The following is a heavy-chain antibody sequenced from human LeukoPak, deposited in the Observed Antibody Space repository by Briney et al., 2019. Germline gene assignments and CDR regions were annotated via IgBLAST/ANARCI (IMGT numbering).Heavy chain of an antibody. V-gene: IGHV4-59*02. CDR3: AGRRGFRGPFDY. CDR2: IYYSGST. CDR1: GVSVSSYY. J-gene: IGHJ4*02. Sequence: SETLSLTCTVSGVSVSSYYWSCIRQPPGKGLEWIGYIYYSGSTNYNPSLKSRVTMSVDTSKNQFSLKLSSVTAEDTAVYYCAGRRGFRGPFDYWGQGTLVTVSS.